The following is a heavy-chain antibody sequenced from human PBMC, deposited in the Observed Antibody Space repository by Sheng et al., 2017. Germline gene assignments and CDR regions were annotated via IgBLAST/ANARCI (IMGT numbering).Heavy chain of an antibody. J-gene: IGHJ5*02. D-gene: IGHD2-2*01. CDR1: GFTLSGYW. V-gene: IGHV3-74*01. CDR3: AGTTTTCCDH. Sequence: EVQLVESGGGLVQPGGSVRLSCAASGFTLSGYWMHWVRQAPGKGLVWVSRISTDGRSTNYADSVKGRFTISRDNAKNTLYLQMNSLRDDDTAVYYCAGTTTTCCDHWGQGTLVTVSS. CDR2: ISTDGRST.